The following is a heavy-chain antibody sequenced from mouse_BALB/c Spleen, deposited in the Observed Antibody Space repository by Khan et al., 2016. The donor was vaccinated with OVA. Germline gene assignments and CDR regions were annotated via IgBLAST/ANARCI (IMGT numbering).Heavy chain of an antibody. CDR3: VGEGRGGYDGGWFDY. D-gene: IGHD2-2*01. J-gene: IGHJ3*01. Sequence: EVQLVETGGGLVQPKGSLKLSRAASGFTFNTNAMNWVRQAPGKGLEWVARIRSKSNNYAIYYVDSVKDRFTISRDDSQSMLYLQMNNLKTEDTAMYYCVGEGRGGYDGGWFDYWGQGTLVTVSA. CDR1: GFTFNTNA. CDR2: IRSKSNNYAI. V-gene: IGHV10S3*01.